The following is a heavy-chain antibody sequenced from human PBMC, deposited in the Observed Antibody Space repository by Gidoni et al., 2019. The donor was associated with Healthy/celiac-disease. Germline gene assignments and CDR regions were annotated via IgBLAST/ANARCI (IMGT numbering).Heavy chain of an antibody. CDR3: ARSKSVRGVITKGPEYYYYGMDV. D-gene: IGHD3-10*01. CDR2: IYYSGST. Sequence: QVQLQESGPGLVKPSQTLSLTCTVSGGSISSGGYYWSWIRQHPGKGLEWIGYIYYSGSTYYNPSLKSRVTISVDTSKNQFSLKLSSVTAADTAVYYCARSKSVRGVITKGPEYYYYGMDVWGQGTTVTVSS. V-gene: IGHV4-31*03. CDR1: GGSISSGGYY. J-gene: IGHJ6*02.